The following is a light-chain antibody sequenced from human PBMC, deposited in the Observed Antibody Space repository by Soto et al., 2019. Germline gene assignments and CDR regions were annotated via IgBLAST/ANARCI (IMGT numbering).Light chain of an antibody. CDR3: SSYTSSSTPVV. J-gene: IGLJ2*01. CDR1: SSDVGGYNY. Sequence: QAVVTQPASGSGSPGQSITISFTGTSSDVGGYNYVSWYQQHPGKAPKLMIYDVSNRPSGVFNRFSGSKSGNTASLTISGLQAEDEAYYYCSSYTSSSTPVVFGGGTKLTVL. CDR2: DVS. V-gene: IGLV2-14*01.